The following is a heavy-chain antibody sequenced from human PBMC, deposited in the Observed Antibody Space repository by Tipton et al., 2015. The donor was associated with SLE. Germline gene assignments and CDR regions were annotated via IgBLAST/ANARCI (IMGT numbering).Heavy chain of an antibody. CDR1: GFTVSDYF. CDR2: IYSGGDT. D-gene: IGHD1-26*01. V-gene: IGHV3-66*01. CDR3: ARVRSSYYFDP. Sequence: SLRLSCEASGFTVSDYFLNWVRQAPGRGLEWVSVIYSGGDTYYADSVKGRSTVSRDNSKNTMYLQMNSLRVEDTAVYYCARVRSSYYFDPWGQGTLVTVSS. J-gene: IGHJ4*02.